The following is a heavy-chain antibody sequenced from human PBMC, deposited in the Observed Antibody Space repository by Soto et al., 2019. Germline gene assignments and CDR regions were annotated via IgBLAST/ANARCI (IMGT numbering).Heavy chain of an antibody. CDR2: ISYDGSNK. CDR3: AKDIAARGLPAAMMN. V-gene: IGHV3-30*18. Sequence: GGSLRLSCAASGFTFSSYGMHWVRQAPGKGLEWVAVISYDGSNKYYADSVKGRFTISRDNSKNTLYLQMNSLRAEDTAVYYCAKDIAARGLPAAMMNWGQGTLVTVSS. J-gene: IGHJ4*02. D-gene: IGHD2-2*01. CDR1: GFTFSSYG.